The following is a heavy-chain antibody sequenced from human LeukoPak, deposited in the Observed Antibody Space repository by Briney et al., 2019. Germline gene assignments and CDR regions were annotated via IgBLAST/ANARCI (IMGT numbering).Heavy chain of an antibody. Sequence: SETLSLTCAVYGGSFSGYYWSWIRQPPGKGLEWIGEINHSGSTNYNPSLKSRVTISVDTSKNQFSLKLSSVTAADTAVYSCARRITIFGVVIRYYYYGMDVWGQGTTVTVSS. CDR2: INHSGST. J-gene: IGHJ6*02. CDR3: ARRITIFGVVIRYYYYGMDV. V-gene: IGHV4-34*01. D-gene: IGHD3-3*01. CDR1: GGSFSGYY.